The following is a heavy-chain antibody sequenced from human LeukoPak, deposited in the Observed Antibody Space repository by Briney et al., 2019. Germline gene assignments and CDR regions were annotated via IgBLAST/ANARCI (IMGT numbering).Heavy chain of an antibody. V-gene: IGHV1-2*06. CDR3: AAYDSSGYYYDY. J-gene: IGHJ4*02. Sequence: ASVKVSCKASGYTFTGYYKHWVRQAPGQGLEWMGRINPNSGGTNYAQKFQGRVTMTRDTSISTAYMELSRLRSDDTAVYYCAAYDSSGYYYDYWGQGTLVTVSS. CDR1: GYTFTGYY. CDR2: INPNSGGT. D-gene: IGHD3-22*01.